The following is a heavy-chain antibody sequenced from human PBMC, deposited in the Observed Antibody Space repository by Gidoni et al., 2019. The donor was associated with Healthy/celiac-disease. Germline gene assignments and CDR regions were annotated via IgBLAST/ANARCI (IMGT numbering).Heavy chain of an antibody. CDR1: GGSISSYY. V-gene: IGHV4-59*01. Sequence: QVQLQESGPGLVKPSETLSLICTVSGGSISSYYGSWIRQPPGKGLEWIGYIYYSGSTNYNPSLKSRVTISVDTSKNQFSLKLSSVTAADTAVYYCAREGTGYLRTYYFDYWGQGTLVTVSS. D-gene: IGHD5-12*01. CDR3: AREGTGYLRTYYFDY. J-gene: IGHJ4*02. CDR2: IYYSGST.